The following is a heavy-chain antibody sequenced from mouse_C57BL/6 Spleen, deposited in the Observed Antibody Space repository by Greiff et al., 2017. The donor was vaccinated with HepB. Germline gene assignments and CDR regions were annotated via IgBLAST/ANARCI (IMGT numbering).Heavy chain of an antibody. CDR2: ISSGSSTI. J-gene: IGHJ4*01. CDR1: GFTFSDYG. CDR3: ASRGPYGQVPYYAMDS. V-gene: IGHV5-17*01. Sequence: EVQGVESGGGLVKPGGSLKLSCAASGFTFSDYGMHWVRQAPEKGLEWVAYISSGSSTIYYADTVKGRFTISRDNAKNTLFLQMTSLRSEDTARYDCASRGPYGQVPYYAMDSWGQGTSVTVSS. D-gene: IGHD1-1*02.